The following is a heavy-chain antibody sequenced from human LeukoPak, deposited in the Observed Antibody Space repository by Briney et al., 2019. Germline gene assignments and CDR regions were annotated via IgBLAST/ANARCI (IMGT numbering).Heavy chain of an antibody. V-gene: IGHV3-21*01. Sequence: PGGSLRLSCAASGFTFSSSSMNRVRQTPGEGLEWVSSITSSSSYIYYADSVKGRFTISRDNANNSLYLQMNSLRAEDTAVYYCARNWNGPDYWGQGTLVTVSS. CDR2: ITSSSSYI. D-gene: IGHD1-1*01. CDR3: ARNWNGPDY. CDR1: GFTFSSSS. J-gene: IGHJ4*02.